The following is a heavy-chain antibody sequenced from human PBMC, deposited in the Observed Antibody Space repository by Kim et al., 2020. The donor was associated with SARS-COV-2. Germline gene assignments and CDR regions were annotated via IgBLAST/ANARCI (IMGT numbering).Heavy chain of an antibody. J-gene: IGHJ2*01. D-gene: IGHD2-15*01. Sequence: DYAAPVKGRFTISRDDSKNTLYLQMNSLKTEDTAVYFSVTRCGGTCPGLWGRGTLVTVSS. V-gene: IGHV3-15*01. CDR3: VTRCGGTCPGL.